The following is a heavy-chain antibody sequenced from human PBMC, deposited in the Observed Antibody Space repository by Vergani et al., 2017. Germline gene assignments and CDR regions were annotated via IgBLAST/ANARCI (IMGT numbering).Heavy chain of an antibody. CDR1: GFPFSDYG. D-gene: IGHD2-15*01. Sequence: QVQLVESGGGEVQPGRSLRLSCSAAGFPFSDYGMHWVRQAPGKGLEWVAFIRYDGSNKYYADSVKGRFTISRDNSKNTLYLQMNSLRAEDTAVYYCAKGGRRGCSGGSCYSTSYWGQGTLVTVSS. CDR2: IRYDGSNK. V-gene: IGHV3-30*02. CDR3: AKGGRRGCSGGSCYSTSY. J-gene: IGHJ4*02.